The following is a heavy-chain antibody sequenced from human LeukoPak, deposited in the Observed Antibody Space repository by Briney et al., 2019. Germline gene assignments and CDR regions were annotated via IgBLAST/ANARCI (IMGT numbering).Heavy chain of an antibody. Sequence: ASVKVSCKASGYTFTGYSMHWVRQAPGHGLEWMGRLNSNSGGTNYAQKFQGRVTMTRDTSISTAYMELSRLRSEDTAVYYCARDGSIKYSSSWYDRWGQGTLVTVSS. CDR2: LNSNSGGT. V-gene: IGHV1-2*06. D-gene: IGHD6-13*01. CDR1: GYTFTGYS. CDR3: ARDGSIKYSSSWYDR. J-gene: IGHJ5*02.